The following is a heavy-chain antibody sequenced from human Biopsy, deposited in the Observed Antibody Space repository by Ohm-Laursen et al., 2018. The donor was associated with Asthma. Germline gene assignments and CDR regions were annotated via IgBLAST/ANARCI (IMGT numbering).Heavy chain of an antibody. D-gene: IGHD6-13*01. V-gene: IGHV4-59*01. J-gene: IGHJ5*02. CDR1: GGSISTYY. CDR2: LYNSGTT. Sequence: TLSLTCTVSGGSISTYYWTWIRQPPGKGLEWVAYLYNSGTTNYNPSLKSRVTISVDTSKNQVSLNVRSVTAADTAVYYCARGQKSAGDRWFDPWGQGTLVTVSS. CDR3: ARGQKSAGDRWFDP.